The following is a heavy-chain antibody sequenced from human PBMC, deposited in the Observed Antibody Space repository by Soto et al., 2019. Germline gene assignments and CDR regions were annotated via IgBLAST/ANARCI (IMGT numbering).Heavy chain of an antibody. CDR3: VKETYYYDVSSYYPLGS. CDR1: GFTFDDYN. CDR2: ISRDGTNT. Sequence: GGSLRLSCAASGFTFDDYNMHWVRQAPGKGLEWVSLISRDGTNTNYAESVKGRFTISRDDSKNSLYLQMNSLRTEDTALYYCVKETYYYDVSSYYPLGSWGQGTLVTVSS. J-gene: IGHJ5*02. D-gene: IGHD3-22*01. V-gene: IGHV3-43*01.